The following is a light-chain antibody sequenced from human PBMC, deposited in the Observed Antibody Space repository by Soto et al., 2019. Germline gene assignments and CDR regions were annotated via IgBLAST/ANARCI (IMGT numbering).Light chain of an antibody. V-gene: IGKV3-15*01. Sequence: EVVMTQSPATLSLSPGERASLSCRASQSVSTKLAWYQQKPGQAPRLLIYGAFSRATGIPARFSGSGSGTEFTLPISSLQSEDFAIYYCQQYNNWPPNTFGQGTKLEIK. CDR3: QQYNNWPPNT. J-gene: IGKJ2*01. CDR1: QSVSTK. CDR2: GAF.